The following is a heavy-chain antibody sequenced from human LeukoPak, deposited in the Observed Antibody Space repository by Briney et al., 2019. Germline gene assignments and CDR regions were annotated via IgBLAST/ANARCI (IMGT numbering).Heavy chain of an antibody. V-gene: IGHV1-69*13. CDR1: GGTFSSYA. D-gene: IGHD2-15*01. J-gene: IGHJ4*02. Sequence: ASVKVSCKASGGTFSSYAISWVRQAPGQGLEWTGGIIPIFGTANYAQKFQGRVTITADESTSTAYMELSSLRSEDTAVYYCARDRRPYCSGGSCYETHWGQGTLVTVSS. CDR2: IIPIFGTA. CDR3: ARDRRPYCSGGSCYETH.